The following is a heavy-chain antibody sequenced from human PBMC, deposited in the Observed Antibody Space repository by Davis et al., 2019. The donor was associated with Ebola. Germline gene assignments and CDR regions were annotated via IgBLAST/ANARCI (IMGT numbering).Heavy chain of an antibody. D-gene: IGHD1-26*01. CDR3: ARDLSGDNILCPDY. CDR1: GFTFTDYY. CDR2: IKLNSGGT. J-gene: IGHJ4*02. Sequence: ASVKVSCKASGFTFTDYYMHWVRQAPGQGLEWMGWIKLNSGGTNYAQRFQDRVTMTRDTSISTAYMALSSLTSDDTAVYYCARDLSGDNILCPDYWGQGTLVTVSS. V-gene: IGHV1-2*02.